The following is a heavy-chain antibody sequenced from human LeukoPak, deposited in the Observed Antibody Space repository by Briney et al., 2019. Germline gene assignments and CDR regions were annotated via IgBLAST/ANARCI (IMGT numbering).Heavy chain of an antibody. CDR1: GFTVSSNS. D-gene: IGHD6-13*01. V-gene: IGHV3-53*01. Sequence: GGSLRLSCTVSGFTVSSNSMSWVRQAPGKGLEWVSFIYSDNTHYSDSVKGRFTISRDNSKNTLYLQMNSLRAEDTAVYYCAREGQQLGNGAFDIWGQGTMVTVSS. J-gene: IGHJ3*02. CDR2: IYSDNT. CDR3: AREGQQLGNGAFDI.